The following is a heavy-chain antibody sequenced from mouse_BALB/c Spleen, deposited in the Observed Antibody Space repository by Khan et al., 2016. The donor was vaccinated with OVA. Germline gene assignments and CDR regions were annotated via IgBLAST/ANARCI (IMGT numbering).Heavy chain of an antibody. CDR1: GYSITSDYA. CDR2: ISYSGNT. Sequence: EVKLLESGPGLVKPSQSLSLTCTVTGYSITSDYAWNWIRQFPGNKLEWLGYISYSGNTNFNPSLKSRISITRDTSKNQFFLQLNSVTTEDTATYYCARMNGGDFDYGGQGTTLTVTS. CDR3: ARMNGGDFDY. V-gene: IGHV3-2*02. J-gene: IGHJ2*01.